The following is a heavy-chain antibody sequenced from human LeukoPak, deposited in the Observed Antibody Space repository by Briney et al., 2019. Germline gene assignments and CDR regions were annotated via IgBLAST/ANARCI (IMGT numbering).Heavy chain of an antibody. CDR3: AEEGARIVGATWYYYYGMDV. Sequence: GGSLRLSCAASGFTFSSYAMSWVRQAPGKGLEWVSAISGSGGSTYYADSVKGRFTISRDNSKNTLYLQMNSLRAEDTAVYYCAEEGARIVGATWYYYYGMDVWGQGTTVTVSS. CDR2: ISGSGGST. J-gene: IGHJ6*02. V-gene: IGHV3-23*01. D-gene: IGHD1-26*01. CDR1: GFTFSSYA.